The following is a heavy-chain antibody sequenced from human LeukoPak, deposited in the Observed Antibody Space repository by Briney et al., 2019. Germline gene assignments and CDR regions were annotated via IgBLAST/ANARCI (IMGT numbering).Heavy chain of an antibody. Sequence: GESLRISCKDSGHNFATHYINWVRQMPGKGLEWMGRIDPDDSYTNYSPAFQGHVTMSADKSSRTAYLQWGSLEASDTAMYYCARRPGGVLADTAFFESWGKGTLVIVSS. D-gene: IGHD3-16*01. J-gene: IGHJ4*02. CDR3: ARRPGGVLADTAFFES. V-gene: IGHV5-10-1*01. CDR2: IDPDDSYT. CDR1: GHNFATHY.